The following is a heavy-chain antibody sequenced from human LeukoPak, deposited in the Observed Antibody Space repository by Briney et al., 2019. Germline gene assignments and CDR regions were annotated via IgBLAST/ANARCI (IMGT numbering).Heavy chain of an antibody. CDR2: TYYRSKWYY. J-gene: IGHJ3*01. V-gene: IGHV6-1*01. CDR1: GDTVSSNSAA. Sequence: SQTLSLTCDISGDTVSSNSAAWNWIRQSPSRGLEWLGRTYYRSKWYYDYAVSVKSRITISPDTSKNQFSLQLNSVTADDMAVYSCARGFALDFWGQGTMVTVSS. CDR3: ARGFALDF.